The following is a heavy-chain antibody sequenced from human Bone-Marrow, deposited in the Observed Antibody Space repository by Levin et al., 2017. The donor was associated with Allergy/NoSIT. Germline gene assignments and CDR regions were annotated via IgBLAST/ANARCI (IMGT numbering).Heavy chain of an antibody. CDR3: AGGAGYCSGGSCYEDAFDV. D-gene: IGHD2-15*01. V-gene: IGHV4-61*01. J-gene: IGHJ3*01. Sequence: SETLSLTCTVSGGSVPSSTYYWSWIRQPPGKGLEWIAYLYHGGSTNYNPSLKKRVTISVDTSRSQFSLRMSSVTAADTAVYYCAGGAGYCSGGSCYEDAFDVWGRGTMVTVYS. CDR1: GGSVPSSTYY. CDR2: LYHGGST.